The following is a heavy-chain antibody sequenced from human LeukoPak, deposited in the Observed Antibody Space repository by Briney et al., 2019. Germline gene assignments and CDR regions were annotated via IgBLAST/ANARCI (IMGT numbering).Heavy chain of an antibody. CDR2: ISYDGSNK. CDR3: ARGRGGLAGY. CDR1: GFTFSSYG. D-gene: IGHD2-15*01. J-gene: IGHJ4*02. V-gene: IGHV3-30*03. Sequence: GRSLRLSCAASGFTFSSYGMLWVRQAPGKGLEWVAIISYDGSNKYCADSVKGRFTISRDNSKNTLYLQMNSLRHEDTAVYYCARGRGGLAGYWGQGILVTVSS.